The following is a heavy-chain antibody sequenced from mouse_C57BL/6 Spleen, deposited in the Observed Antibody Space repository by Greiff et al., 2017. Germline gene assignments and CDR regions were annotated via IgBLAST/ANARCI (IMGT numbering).Heavy chain of an antibody. CDR2: INYDGSST. D-gene: IGHD2-4*01. J-gene: IGHJ4*01. Sequence: EVQVVESEGGLVQPGSSMKLSCTASGFTFSDYYMAWVRQVPEKGLEWVANINYDGSSTYYLDSLKSRFIISRDNAKNILYLQMSSLKSEDTATYYCARDAPGLRQGGAMDYWGQGTSVTVSS. CDR1: GFTFSDYY. V-gene: IGHV5-16*01. CDR3: ARDAPGLRQGGAMDY.